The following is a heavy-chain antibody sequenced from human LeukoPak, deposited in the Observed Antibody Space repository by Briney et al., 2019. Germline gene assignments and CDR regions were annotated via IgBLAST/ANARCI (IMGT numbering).Heavy chain of an antibody. J-gene: IGHJ3*02. CDR3: ARETSAYCGGDCYSVAFDI. CDR1: GYTFTGYY. CDR2: ISAYNGNT. D-gene: IGHD2-21*02. Sequence: GASVKVSCKASGYTFTGYYMHWVRQAPGQGLEWMGWISAYNGNTNYAQKLQGRVTMTTDTSTSTAYMELRSLRSDDTAVYYCARETSAYCGGDCYSVAFDIWGQGTMVTVSS. V-gene: IGHV1-18*04.